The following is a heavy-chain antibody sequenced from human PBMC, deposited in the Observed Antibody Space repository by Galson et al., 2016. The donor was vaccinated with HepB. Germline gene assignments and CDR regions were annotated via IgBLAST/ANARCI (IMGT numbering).Heavy chain of an antibody. D-gene: IGHD6-13*01. V-gene: IGHV3-53*01. CDR2: VYSDGST. CDR1: GFTVSSSY. CDR3: ARDSSSWDYYSGMDV. J-gene: IGHJ6*02. Sequence: SLRLSCAVSGFTVSSSYMSWVRQAPGKGLEWVLSVYSDGSTYYGDSVKGRFIISRDNSTNTLYLQMNNLRVEDTAVYYCARDSSSWDYYSGMDVWGQGTTVTVSS.